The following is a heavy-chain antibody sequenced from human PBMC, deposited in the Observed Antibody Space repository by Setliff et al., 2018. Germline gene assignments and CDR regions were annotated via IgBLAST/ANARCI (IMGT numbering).Heavy chain of an antibody. CDR2: IYYSGST. J-gene: IGHJ4*02. D-gene: IGHD2-2*01. Sequence: SETLSLTCTVSGGSISSHYWSWIRQPPGKGLEWIGSIYYSGSTNYNPSLKSRVTISVDTSKNQFSLKLGSVTAADTAVYYCARLGSSSYYFDYWGQGTLVTVSS. V-gene: IGHV4-59*11. CDR1: GGSISSHY. CDR3: ARLGSSSYYFDY.